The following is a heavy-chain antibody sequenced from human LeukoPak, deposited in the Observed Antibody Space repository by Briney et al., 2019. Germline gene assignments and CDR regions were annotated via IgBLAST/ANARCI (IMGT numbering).Heavy chain of an antibody. J-gene: IGHJ4*02. CDR3: AGATKWLAHDF. D-gene: IGHD6-19*01. V-gene: IGHV3-53*01. Sequence: PGGSLSLSCAASGFPVGGTYMSWVRQAAGKGWQWVSTIFDAGRTTYADSVQGRFTISRDSYMNTLFLQMNSLRADDTAVYYCAGATKWLAHDFWGQGILVTVSS. CDR2: IFDAGRT. CDR1: GFPVGGTY.